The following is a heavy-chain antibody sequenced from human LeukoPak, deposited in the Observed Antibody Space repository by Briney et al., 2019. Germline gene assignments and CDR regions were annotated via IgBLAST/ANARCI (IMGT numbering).Heavy chain of an antibody. Sequence: SEALSLTCTVSGGSISSYYWSWIRQPPGKGLEWIGYIYYSGSTNYNPSLKSRVTISVDTSKNQFSLKLSSVTAADTAVYYCARYSPDYVRGSYPDYWGQGTLVTVSS. D-gene: IGHD3-16*01. CDR1: GGSISSYY. CDR2: IYYSGST. CDR3: ARYSPDYVRGSYPDY. J-gene: IGHJ4*02. V-gene: IGHV4-59*01.